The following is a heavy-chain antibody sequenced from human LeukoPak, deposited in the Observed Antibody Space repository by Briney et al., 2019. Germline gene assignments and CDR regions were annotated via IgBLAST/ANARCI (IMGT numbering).Heavy chain of an antibody. CDR3: ARDDCSSISCYHNWFDP. Sequence: GGSLRLSCAASGFTFSSYWMSWVRQAPGKGLEWVANIKQDGSEKYYVDSVKGRFTISRDNAKNSLYMQMNSLRAEDTAVYYCARDDCSSISCYHNWFDPWGQGTLVTVSS. D-gene: IGHD2-2*01. V-gene: IGHV3-7*01. J-gene: IGHJ5*02. CDR2: IKQDGSEK. CDR1: GFTFSSYW.